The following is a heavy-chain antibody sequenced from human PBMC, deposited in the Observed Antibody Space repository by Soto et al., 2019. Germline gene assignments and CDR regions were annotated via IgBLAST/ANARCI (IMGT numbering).Heavy chain of an antibody. CDR1: GYTFTSYA. V-gene: IGHV1-3*01. Sequence: GVSLKVSCKASGYTFTSYAMHWVRQAPGQRLEWMGWINAGNGNTKYAQKFQGRVTMTTDTSTSTAYMELRSLRSDDTAVYYCARAGGSYYGVFDYWGQGTLVTVSS. J-gene: IGHJ4*02. D-gene: IGHD1-26*01. CDR3: ARAGGSYYGVFDY. CDR2: INAGNGNT.